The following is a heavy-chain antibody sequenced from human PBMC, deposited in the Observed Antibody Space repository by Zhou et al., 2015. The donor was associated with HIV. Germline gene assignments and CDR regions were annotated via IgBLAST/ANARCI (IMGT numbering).Heavy chain of an antibody. J-gene: IGHJ6*02. V-gene: IGHV1-69*01. Sequence: QVQLVQSGAEVKKPGSSVKVSCKASGGTFSSHALSWVRQAPGQGLEWMGGIIPIFGTANYAQKFQGRVTITADDSTTTAYIELSSLRSDDTAVYYCARGAGITLFEVTHYNGMDVWGQGTTVTVSS. CDR3: ARGAGITLFEVTHYNGMDV. CDR2: IIPIFGTA. CDR1: GGTFSSHA. D-gene: IGHD3-3*01.